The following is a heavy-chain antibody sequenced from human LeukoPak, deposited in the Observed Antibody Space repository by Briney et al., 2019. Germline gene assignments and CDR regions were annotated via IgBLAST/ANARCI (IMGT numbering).Heavy chain of an antibody. CDR1: GFAFSSYA. J-gene: IGHJ4*02. V-gene: IGHV3-23*01. CDR3: AKDFYDSSGSRYDY. Sequence: GGSLRLSCTASGFAFSSYAMSWVRQAPGVGLEWVSAIDGGGGRTWHTDSVRGRFTISRDNSKNTLFMQMNSLRAEDTAVYYCAKDFYDSSGSRYDYWGQGTLVTVSS. D-gene: IGHD3-22*01. CDR2: IDGGGGRT.